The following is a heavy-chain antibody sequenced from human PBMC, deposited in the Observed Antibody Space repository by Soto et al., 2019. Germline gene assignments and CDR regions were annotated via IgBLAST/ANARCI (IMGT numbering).Heavy chain of an antibody. J-gene: IGHJ4*02. Sequence: SXKVSFKASGYTXTSYGIGLVRQAPGQGLEWMGWISAYNGNTNYAQKLQGRVTMTTDTSTSTAYMELRSLRSDDTAVYYCARDPAAGPDYWGQGTLGTVSS. D-gene: IGHD6-13*01. CDR3: ARDPAAGPDY. CDR2: ISAYNGNT. V-gene: IGHV1-18*01. CDR1: GYTXTSYG.